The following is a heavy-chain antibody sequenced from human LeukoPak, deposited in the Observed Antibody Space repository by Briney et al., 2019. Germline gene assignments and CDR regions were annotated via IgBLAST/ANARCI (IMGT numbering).Heavy chain of an antibody. D-gene: IGHD5-18*01. CDR2: INRDGNDT. CDR1: GFTFSSYW. V-gene: IGHV3-74*03. CDR3: AREEEYTYGLSSDY. J-gene: IGHJ4*02. Sequence: PGGSLRLSCAASGFTFSSYWMHWVRQAPGKGLVWVSRINRDGNDTMYADSVKGRFTISRDNAKNTLYLQMNSLRAEDTAVYYCAREEEYTYGLSSDYWGRGTLVTVSS.